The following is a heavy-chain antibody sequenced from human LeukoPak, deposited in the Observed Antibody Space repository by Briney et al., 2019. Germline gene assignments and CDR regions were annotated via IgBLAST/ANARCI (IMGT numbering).Heavy chain of an antibody. CDR1: GYTLTELS. Sequence: ASVKVSCKVSGYTLTELSMHWVRQAPGKGLEWMGGFDPEDGETIYAQKFQGRVTMTRDTSTSTVYMELSSLRSEDTAVYYCARDHLPYYYGSGSYHYWGQGTLVTVSS. J-gene: IGHJ4*02. CDR2: FDPEDGET. CDR3: ARDHLPYYYGSGSYHY. V-gene: IGHV1-24*01. D-gene: IGHD3-10*01.